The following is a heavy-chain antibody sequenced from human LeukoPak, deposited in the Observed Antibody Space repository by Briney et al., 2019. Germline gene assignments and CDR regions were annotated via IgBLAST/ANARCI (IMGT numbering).Heavy chain of an antibody. CDR3: ARHDFWSGYIDY. Sequence: GGFLRLSCAASGFTVSSNYMSWVRQAPGKGLEWVSVIYSGGSTYYADSVKGRFTISRDNSKNTLYLQMNSLRAEDTAVYYCARHDFWSGYIDYWGQGTLVTVSS. V-gene: IGHV3-53*01. J-gene: IGHJ4*02. D-gene: IGHD3-3*01. CDR2: IYSGGST. CDR1: GFTVSSNY.